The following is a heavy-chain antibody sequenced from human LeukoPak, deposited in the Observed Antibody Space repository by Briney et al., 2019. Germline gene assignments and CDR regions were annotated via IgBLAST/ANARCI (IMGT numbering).Heavy chain of an antibody. CDR1: GGSISSTSYY. CDR2: INHSGST. D-gene: IGHD6-13*01. J-gene: IGHJ4*02. V-gene: IGHV4-39*07. CDR3: ASTPAAAAMYYFDY. Sequence: SETLSLTCTVSGGSISSTSYYWGWIRQPPGKGLEWIGEINHSGSTNYNPSLKSRVTISVDTSKNQFSLKLSSVTAADTAVYYCASTPAAAAMYYFDYWGQGTLVTVSS.